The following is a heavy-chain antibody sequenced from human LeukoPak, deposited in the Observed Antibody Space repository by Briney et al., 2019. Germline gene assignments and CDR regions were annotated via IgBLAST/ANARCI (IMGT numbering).Heavy chain of an antibody. J-gene: IGHJ3*02. D-gene: IGHD6-25*01. CDR1: GGSINSHY. CDR2: IYTTGAT. Sequence: SETLSLTCTVSGGSINSHYWSWIRQPAGKGLEWIGIIYTTGATNYNPSLKSRVTMSVDTSKHQFSLKVNSVTAADTAVYFCANKSGGGAFEIWGQGTAVVVSS. CDR3: ANKSGGGAFEI. V-gene: IGHV4-4*07.